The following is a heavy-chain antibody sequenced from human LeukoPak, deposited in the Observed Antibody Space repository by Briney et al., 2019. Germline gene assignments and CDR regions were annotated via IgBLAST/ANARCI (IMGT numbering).Heavy chain of an antibody. CDR2: IIPILGIA. Sequence: SVTHSFRSSGGTFISYAITWVRQAPGQGLEWMGRIIPILGIANYAQKFQGRVTITADKSTSTAYMELSSLRSEDTAVYYCARSPTEGYTAMVYYFDYWGQGTLVTVSS. D-gene: IGHD5-18*01. CDR3: ARSPTEGYTAMVYYFDY. CDR1: GGTFISYA. V-gene: IGHV1-69*04. J-gene: IGHJ4*02.